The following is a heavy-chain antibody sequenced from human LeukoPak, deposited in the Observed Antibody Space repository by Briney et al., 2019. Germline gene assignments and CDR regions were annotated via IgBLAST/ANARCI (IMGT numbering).Heavy chain of an antibody. CDR1: GFTVSSNY. Sequence: AGGSLRLSCAASGFTVSSNYMSWVRQAPGKWLEWVSVIYSGGSTYYADSVKGRFTISRDNSKNTLYLQMNSLRAEDTAVYYCARVIPPSAKILWFGELAGWFDPWGQGTLVTVSS. CDR3: ARVIPPSAKILWFGELAGWFDP. D-gene: IGHD3-10*01. V-gene: IGHV3-53*01. J-gene: IGHJ5*02. CDR2: IYSGGST.